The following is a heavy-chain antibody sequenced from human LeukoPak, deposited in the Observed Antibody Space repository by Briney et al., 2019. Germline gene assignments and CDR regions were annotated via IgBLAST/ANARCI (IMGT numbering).Heavy chain of an antibody. V-gene: IGHV3-30*04. J-gene: IGHJ6*04. CDR3: ARDQGGFGEFFVSGMDV. Sequence: PGRSLRLSCAASGFTFSSYAMHWVRQAPGKGLEWVAVISYDGSNKYYADSVKGRFTISRDNSKNTLYLQMNSLRAEDTAVYYCARDQGGFGEFFVSGMDVWGKGTTVTVSS. CDR2: ISYDGSNK. CDR1: GFTFSSYA. D-gene: IGHD3-10*01.